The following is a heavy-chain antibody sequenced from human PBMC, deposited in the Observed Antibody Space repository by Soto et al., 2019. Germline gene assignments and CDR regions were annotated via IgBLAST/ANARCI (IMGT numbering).Heavy chain of an antibody. CDR3: AREGSYSAYNFAHGIQLWSFDF. Sequence: SETLSLTCTVSGGSSKTFGCRGVRQPAGKGLEWIGRIFSSGSTSFNPSLESRVAMSVDTSKNHFSLHLSSVTAADMAVYYCAREGSYSAYNFAHGIQLWSFDFWGQGALVTVSS. D-gene: IGHD5-12*01. CDR1: GGSSKTFG. V-gene: IGHV4-4*07. J-gene: IGHJ4*02. CDR2: IFSSGST.